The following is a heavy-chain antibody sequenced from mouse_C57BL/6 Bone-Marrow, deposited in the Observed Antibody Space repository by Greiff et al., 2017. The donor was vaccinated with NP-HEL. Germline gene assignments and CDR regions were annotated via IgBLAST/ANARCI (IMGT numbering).Heavy chain of an antibody. D-gene: IGHD2-5*01. CDR3: ARDWSNYGFWYFDV. CDR2: ISYDGSN. V-gene: IGHV3-6*01. J-gene: IGHJ1*03. Sequence: ESGPGLVKPSQSLSLTCSVTGYSITSGYYWNWIRQFPGNKLEWMGYISYDGSNNYNPSLNNRISITRDTSKNQFFLKLNSVTTEDTATYYCARDWSNYGFWYFDVWGTGTTVTVSS. CDR1: GYSITSGYY.